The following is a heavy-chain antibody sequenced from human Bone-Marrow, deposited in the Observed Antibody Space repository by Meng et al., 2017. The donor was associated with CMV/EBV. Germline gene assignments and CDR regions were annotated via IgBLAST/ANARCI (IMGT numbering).Heavy chain of an antibody. CDR1: GFTFSNAW. CDR3: TTISLFGVVIIPLGY. D-gene: IGHD3-3*01. Sequence: GESLKISCAASGFTFSNAWMSWVRQAPGKGLEWVGRIKSKTDGGTTDYAAPVKGRFTISRDDSKNTLYLQMNSLKTEDTAVYYCTTISLFGVVIIPLGYWGEGTLITVSS. CDR2: IKSKTDGGTT. J-gene: IGHJ4*02. V-gene: IGHV3-15*01.